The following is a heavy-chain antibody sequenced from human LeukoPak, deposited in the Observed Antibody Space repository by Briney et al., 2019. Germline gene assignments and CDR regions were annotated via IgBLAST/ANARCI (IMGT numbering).Heavy chain of an antibody. J-gene: IGHJ6*03. CDR2: IIPIFGTA. Sequence: ASVKVSCKASGGTFSSYAISWVRQAPGQGLEWMGGIIPIFGTANYAQKFQGRVTITADESTSTAYMELSSLRSEDTAIYYCARERSGTTIFGHYYYMDVWGKGTTVTVSS. CDR3: ARERSGTTIFGHYYYMDV. D-gene: IGHD3-3*01. CDR1: GGTFSSYA. V-gene: IGHV1-69*13.